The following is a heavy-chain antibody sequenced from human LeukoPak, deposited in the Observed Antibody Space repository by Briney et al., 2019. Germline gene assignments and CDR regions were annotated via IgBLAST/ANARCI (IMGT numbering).Heavy chain of an antibody. Sequence: GVSLRLSCAASGFTFSNYWMSWVRRAPGKGLECVANINQDGSGEYYVDSVKGRFTISRDNAKNSLYLQMNSLRVDDTAVYYCAREGPPHGLLDPWGQGTLVTVSS. V-gene: IGHV3-7*01. CDR2: INQDGSGE. D-gene: IGHD3-16*01. CDR1: GFTFSNYW. J-gene: IGHJ5*02. CDR3: AREGPPHGLLDP.